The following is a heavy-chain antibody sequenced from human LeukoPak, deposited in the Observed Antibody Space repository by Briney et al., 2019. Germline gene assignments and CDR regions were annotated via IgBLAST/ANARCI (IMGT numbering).Heavy chain of an antibody. D-gene: IGHD6-6*01. CDR3: ARPSDGSSSYFVY. CDR1: GYRFTSYW. CDR2: IYPGDSDT. J-gene: IGHJ4*02. V-gene: IGHV5-51*01. Sequence: NSGESLQLSCKGSGYRFTSYWIGWVRQLPGKGLEWMGIIYPGDSDTIYSPSCQGQVTISAHKSISTAYLQWSSLKASDTAMYYCARPSDGSSSYFVYWGQGTLVTVSS.